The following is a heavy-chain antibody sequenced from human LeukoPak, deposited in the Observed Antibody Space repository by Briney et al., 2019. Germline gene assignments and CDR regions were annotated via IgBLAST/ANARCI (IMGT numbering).Heavy chain of an antibody. CDR1: GASFRDYY. J-gene: IGHJ6*02. V-gene: IGHV4-34*01. CDR3: AREAVVYHYAADV. D-gene: IGHD2-15*01. CDR2: INHRGRT. Sequence: SAPLSLSCASYGASFRDYYWSLIRQSPGKGVEWIGKINHRGRTNYNPSLKRRVSMSVDTSNNQVSLMVRSVTAADTGVYYCAREAVVYHYAADVWGQGTTVTVSS.